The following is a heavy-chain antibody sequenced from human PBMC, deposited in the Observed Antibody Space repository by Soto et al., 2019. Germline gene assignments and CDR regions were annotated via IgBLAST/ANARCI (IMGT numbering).Heavy chain of an antibody. D-gene: IGHD6-13*01. CDR1: GGSISSYY. CDR3: ARGFRSSSWYYYYGMDV. J-gene: IGHJ6*02. CDR2: IYYSGST. V-gene: IGHV4-59*01. Sequence: SETLSLTCTVSGGSISSYYWSWIRQPPGKGLEWIGYIYYSGSTNYNPSLKSRVTISVDTSKNQFSLKLSSVTAADTAVYYCARGFRSSSWYYYYGMDVWGQGXTVTVS.